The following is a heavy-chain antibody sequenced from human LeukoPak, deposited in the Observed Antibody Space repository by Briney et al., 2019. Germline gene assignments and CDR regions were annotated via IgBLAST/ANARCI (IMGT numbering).Heavy chain of an antibody. CDR3: ARGGDFHAFDI. CDR2: IYYGGST. Sequence: SETLSLTCTASGGSISSYYWSWIRQPPGKGLEWIGYIYYGGSTNYNPSLKSRVTISVDTSKNQFSLKLSSVTAADTAVYYCARGGDFHAFDIWGQGTMVTVSS. D-gene: IGHD3-10*01. CDR1: GGSISSYY. V-gene: IGHV4-59*01. J-gene: IGHJ3*02.